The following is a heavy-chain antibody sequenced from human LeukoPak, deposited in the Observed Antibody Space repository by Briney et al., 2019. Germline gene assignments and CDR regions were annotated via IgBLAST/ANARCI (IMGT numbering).Heavy chain of an antibody. D-gene: IGHD3-10*01. CDR2: INHSGST. CDR3: ARGRGRGVIIKWRKYNWFDP. Sequence: SETLSLTCAVHGGSFSGYYWSWIRQPPGKGLEWIGEINHSGSTNYNPPLKSRVTISVDTSKNQFSLKLSSVTAADTAVYYCARGRGRGVIIKWRKYNWFDPWGQGTLVTVSS. V-gene: IGHV4-34*01. CDR1: GGSFSGYY. J-gene: IGHJ5*02.